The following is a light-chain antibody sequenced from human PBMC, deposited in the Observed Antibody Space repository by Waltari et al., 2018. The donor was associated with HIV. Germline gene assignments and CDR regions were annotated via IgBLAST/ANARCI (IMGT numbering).Light chain of an antibody. V-gene: IGLV3-1*01. Sequence: SLELTQPPSVSVSPGQTATITCSGNNLGDKFACWYQQKPGHSPVLVIYQDDKRPSGIPERFSGSNSGDTATLTISGTQTLEEADYYCQSWDTDFLVFGGGTKLTVL. CDR1: NLGDKF. J-gene: IGLJ2*01. CDR3: QSWDTDFLV. CDR2: QDD.